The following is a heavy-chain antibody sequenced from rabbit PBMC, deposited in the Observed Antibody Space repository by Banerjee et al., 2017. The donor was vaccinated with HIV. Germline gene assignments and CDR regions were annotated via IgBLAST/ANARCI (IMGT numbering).Heavy chain of an antibody. J-gene: IGHJ4*01. D-gene: IGHD6-1*01. CDR2: IYAGSSGST. Sequence: QEQLEESGGDLVQPEGSLTLTCTASGFSFSYKYVMCWVRQAPGKGLEWIACIYAGSSGSTYYASWEKGRFTISKTSSPTVTLQMTSLPAADTATYFCARTGYAGYGYVDYFNLWGPGHPRHRL. CDR3: ARTGYAGYGYVDYFNL. V-gene: IGHV1S45*01. CDR1: GFSFSYKYV.